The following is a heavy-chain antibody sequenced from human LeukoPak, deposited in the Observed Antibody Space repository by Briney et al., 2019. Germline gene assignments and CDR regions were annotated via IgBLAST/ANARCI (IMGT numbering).Heavy chain of an antibody. D-gene: IGHD3-10*01. CDR2: LSYDGVNA. J-gene: IGHJ6*02. V-gene: IGHV3-30*04. Sequence: PGGSLRLSCVVSGFSFSDNVFHWVRQAPGKGLEWVTYLSYDGVNAFYADSVKGRFTISRDTAGGTVSLQMDNLRVEDTAVYYCARGGRRDGTVSTYYFYAMDVWGQGTAVTVSS. CDR3: ARGGRRDGTVSTYYFYAMDV. CDR1: GFSFSDNV.